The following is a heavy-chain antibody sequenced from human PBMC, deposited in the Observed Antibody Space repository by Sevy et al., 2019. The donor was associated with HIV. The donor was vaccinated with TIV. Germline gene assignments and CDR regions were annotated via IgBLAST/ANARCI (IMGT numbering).Heavy chain of an antibody. CDR1: GGSFSGYY. Sequence: SETLSLTCAVYGGSFSGYYWSWIRQPPGKGLEWIGEINHSGSTNYNPSLKSRVTISVDTSKNQFSLKLGSVTAADTAVYYCARGVNYYGSGSYYPSWGQGTLVTVSS. D-gene: IGHD3-10*01. CDR3: ARGVNYYGSGSYYPS. CDR2: INHSGST. J-gene: IGHJ5*02. V-gene: IGHV4-34*01.